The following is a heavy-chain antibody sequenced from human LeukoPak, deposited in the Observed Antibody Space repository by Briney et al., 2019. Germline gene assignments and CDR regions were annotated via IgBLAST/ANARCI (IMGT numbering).Heavy chain of an antibody. CDR3: AKDNRYSSGLDY. Sequence: PGRSLRLSRAASGFTFSSYGMHWVRPPRGKGLEGVAVISYVGSNKYYADSVQDRFTIPRHNSKNTLYLQMNSLRDEDTVVYYWAKDNRYSSGLDYWGQGTLVTVSS. CDR1: GFTFSSYG. J-gene: IGHJ4*02. V-gene: IGHV3-30*18. D-gene: IGHD6-19*01. CDR2: ISYVGSNK.